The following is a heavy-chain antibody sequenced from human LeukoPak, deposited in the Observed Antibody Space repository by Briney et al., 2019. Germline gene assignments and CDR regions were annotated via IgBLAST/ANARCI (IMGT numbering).Heavy chain of an antibody. J-gene: IGHJ4*02. D-gene: IGHD2-2*01. Sequence: SVKVSCKASGGTFSSYAISWVRQAPGQGLEWMGRVIPILGIANYAQKFQGRVTITADKSTSTAYMELSSLRSEDTAVYYCARSGRGGSTSRYGHWGGWGQGTLVTVSS. CDR1: GGTFSSYA. CDR3: ARSGRGGSTSRYGHWGG. CDR2: VIPILGIA. V-gene: IGHV1-69*04.